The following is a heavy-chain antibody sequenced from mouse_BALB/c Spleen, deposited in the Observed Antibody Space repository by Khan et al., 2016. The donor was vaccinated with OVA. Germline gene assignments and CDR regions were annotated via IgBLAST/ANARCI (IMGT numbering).Heavy chain of an antibody. CDR2: ISSGSSTI. J-gene: IGHJ1*01. CDR1: GFTFSSFG. Sequence: EVELVESGGGLVQPGGSRKLSCVVSGFTFSSFGMHWVRQAPKKGLEWVAYISSGSSTIYYVDTVKGRFTISRDNPKNTLFLQMTSLRSEDTAMYDCARSVCNVHWYFDVWGAGTSVTVSS. CDR3: ARSVCNVHWYFDV. V-gene: IGHV5-17*02.